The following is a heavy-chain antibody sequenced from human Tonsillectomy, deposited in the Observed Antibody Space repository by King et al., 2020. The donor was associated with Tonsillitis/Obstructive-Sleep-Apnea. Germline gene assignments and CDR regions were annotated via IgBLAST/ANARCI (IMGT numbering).Heavy chain of an antibody. CDR2: INGSGGST. Sequence: VQLVESGGGLVQPGGSLRLSCAASGFTFSRYAMSWVRQAPGKGLEWVSVINGSGGSTYYADSVKGRFTISRDNSKNTLYLQMNSLRAEDTAVYYCAKDSGTRVAHFDYWGQGTLVTVSS. J-gene: IGHJ4*02. CDR3: AKDSGTRVAHFDY. V-gene: IGHV3-23*04. D-gene: IGHD1-7*01. CDR1: GFTFSRYA.